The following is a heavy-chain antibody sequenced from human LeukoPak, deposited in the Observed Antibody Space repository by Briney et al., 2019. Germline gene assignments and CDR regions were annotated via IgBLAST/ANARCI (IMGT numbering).Heavy chain of an antibody. V-gene: IGHV3-23*03. D-gene: IGHD3-10*01. J-gene: IGHJ5*02. CDR3: AKECDYSPGHKFDL. Sequence: GGSLRLFCTASGFTFNNYLMSWVRQAPGKGPEWVSVLFPGGAGALYAASVRGRFTISGDTSKTTLYLQMNGLRAEDTAVYYCAKECDYSPGHKFDLWGRGTLVTVSS. CDR1: GFTFNNYL. CDR2: LFPGGAGA.